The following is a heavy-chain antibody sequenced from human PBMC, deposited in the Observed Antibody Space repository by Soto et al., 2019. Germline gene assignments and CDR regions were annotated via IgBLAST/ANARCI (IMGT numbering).Heavy chain of an antibody. CDR2: IFPIFGIA. CDR1: GGTLLSYT. V-gene: IGHV1-69*01. CDR3: AGGEGETSMENV. J-gene: IGHJ6*02. D-gene: IGHD5-18*01. Sequence: QVQLVQSGAEVKKPGSSVKVSCKASGGTLLSYTISWVRQAPGQGLEWMGGIFPIFGIANYAQKFQGRVTTTAKDTTGEAYMELRSLGSEDTAVVYCAGGEGETSMENVWGQGTTVTVSS.